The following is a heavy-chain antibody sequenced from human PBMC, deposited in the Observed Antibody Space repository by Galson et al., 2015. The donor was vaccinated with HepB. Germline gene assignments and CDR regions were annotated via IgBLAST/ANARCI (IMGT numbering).Heavy chain of an antibody. D-gene: IGHD7-27*01. Sequence: SLRLSCAASGFTFSSYGMHWVRQAPGKGLEWVAVIWYDGSNKYYADSVKGRFTISRDNSKNTLYLQMNSLRAEDTAVYYCARDRANWGHSDWFDPWGQGTLVTVSS. J-gene: IGHJ5*02. CDR3: ARDRANWGHSDWFDP. CDR1: GFTFSSYG. V-gene: IGHV3-33*01. CDR2: IWYDGSNK.